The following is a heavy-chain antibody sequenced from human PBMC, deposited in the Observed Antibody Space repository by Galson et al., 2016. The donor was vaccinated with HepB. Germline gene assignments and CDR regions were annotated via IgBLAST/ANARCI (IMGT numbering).Heavy chain of an antibody. J-gene: IGHJ4*02. Sequence: SLRLSCAASGFTLSSSSMNWVRQAPGKGLEWVSSISSGSTYIYYADSVKGRFTISRDNVKNSLFLQMNSLRAEDTAIYYCARGGSMGYSYSSHWGQGTLVTVSS. CDR3: ARGGSMGYSYSSH. CDR1: GFTLSSSS. CDR2: ISSGSTYI. V-gene: IGHV3-21*01. D-gene: IGHD5-18*01.